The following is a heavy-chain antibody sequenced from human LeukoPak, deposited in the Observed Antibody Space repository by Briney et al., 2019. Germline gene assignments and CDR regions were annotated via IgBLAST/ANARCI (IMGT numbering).Heavy chain of an antibody. J-gene: IGHJ6*02. Sequence: SETVSFKSRVSGGTMTNMHWTWKRQPPGKGLEWIGDIDDSGSNRDNAHLDSGGIILIETSKNRFSLMVSSGTAADTAVYYYAKRGLTSFYDGYVLGQGTTVTVSS. CDR3: AKRGLTSFYDGYV. D-gene: IGHD3-16*01. CDR1: GGTMTNMH. CDR2: IDDSGSN. V-gene: IGHV4-59*01.